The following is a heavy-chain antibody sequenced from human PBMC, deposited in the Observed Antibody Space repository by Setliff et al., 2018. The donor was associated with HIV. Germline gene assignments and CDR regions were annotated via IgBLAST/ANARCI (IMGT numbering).Heavy chain of an antibody. CDR1: GFSFSNAW. V-gene: IGHV3-15*01. CDR2: IKSNPDGGTT. J-gene: IGHJ4*02. CDR3: TTYQVHYDGSGSPYYFDY. D-gene: IGHD3-22*01. Sequence: GGSLRLSCAASGFSFSNAWMSWVRQAPGKGLEWVGRIKSNPDGGTTDYAAPVKGRFSMSRDDSKETLYLRMSRLKTEDSAVYYCTTYQVHYDGSGSPYYFDYWGQGTLVTVSS.